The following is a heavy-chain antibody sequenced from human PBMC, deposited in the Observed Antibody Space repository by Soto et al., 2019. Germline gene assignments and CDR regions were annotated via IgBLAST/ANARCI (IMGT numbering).Heavy chain of an antibody. CDR2: IIASNGNT. CDR3: ARETAVAGTYQPNFKLRYYYYYMDV. D-gene: IGHD6-19*01. CDR1: GGTFSSYA. V-gene: IGHV1-3*01. J-gene: IGHJ6*03. Sequence: GASVKVSCKASGGTFSSYAITWVRQAPGQRLEWMGGIIASNGNTNYSQKFQGRVTITRDTSASTAYMELSSLRSEDTAVYYCARETAVAGTYQPNFKLRYYYYYMDVWGKGTTVTVSS.